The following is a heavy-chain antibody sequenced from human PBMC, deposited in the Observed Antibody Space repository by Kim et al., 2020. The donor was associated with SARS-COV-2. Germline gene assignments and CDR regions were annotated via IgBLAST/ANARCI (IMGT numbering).Heavy chain of an antibody. D-gene: IGHD2-2*01. Sequence: SETLSLTCTVSGGSISSSSYYWGWIRQPPGKGLEWIGSIYYSGSTYYNPSLKSPVTISVDTSKNQFSLKLSSVTAADTAVYYCARLARQTGQLLFKNAFDIWGQGTMVTVSS. CDR3: ARLARQTGQLLFKNAFDI. CDR2: IYYSGST. V-gene: IGHV4-39*01. J-gene: IGHJ3*02. CDR1: GGSISSSSYY.